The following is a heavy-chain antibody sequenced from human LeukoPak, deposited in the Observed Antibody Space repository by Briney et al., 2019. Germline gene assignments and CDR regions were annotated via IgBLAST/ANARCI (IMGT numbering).Heavy chain of an antibody. D-gene: IGHD1-26*01. J-gene: IGHJ4*02. CDR3: ATSNGSLDY. CDR1: GFTFSIYG. Sequence: GGSLRLSCAASGFTFSIYGMNWVRQAPGKGLEWVSYITSSSSTIYYADSVKGRFTISRDNAKNSLFLQMNSLRAEDTAVYYCATSNGSLDYWGQGTLVTVSS. V-gene: IGHV3-48*01. CDR2: ITSSSSTI.